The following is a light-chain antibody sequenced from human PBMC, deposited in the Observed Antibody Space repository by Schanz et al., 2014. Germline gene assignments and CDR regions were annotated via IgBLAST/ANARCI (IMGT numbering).Light chain of an antibody. CDR1: QDIAIW. J-gene: IGKJ2*02. CDR3: QQSYSTPRT. CDR2: AAS. V-gene: IGKV1-12*01. Sequence: DIQMTQSPSSVTASVGDRVTITCRASQDIAIWLAWYQQSPGKAPKLLISAASGLQSGVPSRFVGSGSGTDFTLTITSLQPEDSATYYCQQSYSTPRTFGQGTKLEIK.